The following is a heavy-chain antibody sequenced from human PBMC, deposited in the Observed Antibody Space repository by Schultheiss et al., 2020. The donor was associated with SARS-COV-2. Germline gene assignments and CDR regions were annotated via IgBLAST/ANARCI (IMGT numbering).Heavy chain of an antibody. D-gene: IGHD3-3*01. CDR1: GGSFSGYY. CDR2: IYHSGST. CDR3: ARTYYDFWSGSKYYYYMDV. V-gene: IGHV4-34*01. J-gene: IGHJ6*03. Sequence: SETLSLTCAVYGGSFSGYYWSWIRQPPGKGLEWIGSIYHSGSTYYNPSLKSRVTISVDTSKNQFSLKLSSVTAADTAVYYCARTYYDFWSGSKYYYYMDVWGKGTTVTVSS.